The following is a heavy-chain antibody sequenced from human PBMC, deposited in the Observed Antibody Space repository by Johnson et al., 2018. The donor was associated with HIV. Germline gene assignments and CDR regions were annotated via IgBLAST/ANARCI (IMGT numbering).Heavy chain of an antibody. CDR1: GFTVSSNY. Sequence: QVQLVESGGGLVQPGGSLRLSCVVSGFTVSSNYMSWVRQAPGKGLEWVSVISDDVNNKYYADSVKGRFTISRDNSKNTLYLQMNSLRAEDTAVYYCARLCSGCADAFDMWGQGTMVTVS. CDR2: ISDDVNNK. CDR3: ARLCSGCADAFDM. J-gene: IGHJ3*02. D-gene: IGHD3-10*02. V-gene: IGHV3-30*03.